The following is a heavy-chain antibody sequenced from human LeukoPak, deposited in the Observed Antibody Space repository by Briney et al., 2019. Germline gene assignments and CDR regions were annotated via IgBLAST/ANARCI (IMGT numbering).Heavy chain of an antibody. D-gene: IGHD1-1*01. J-gene: IGHJ5*02. CDR2: MNPHSGNA. V-gene: IGHV1-8*01. CDR1: GYTFTSND. Sequence: ASVKVSCKASGYTFTSNDINWVRQVAGQGLEWMGWMNPHSGNAGYAQKFQGRVTMTRDTSISTVYMELSSLTSDDTAVYYCARIPQRVPHNWFDPWGQGTLVTVSS. CDR3: ARIPQRVPHNWFDP.